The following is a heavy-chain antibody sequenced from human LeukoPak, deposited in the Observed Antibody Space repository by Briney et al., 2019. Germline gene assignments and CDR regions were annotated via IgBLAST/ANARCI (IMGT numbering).Heavy chain of an antibody. Sequence: ASETLSLTCAVYGGSFSGYYWSWIRQPPGKGLEWIGYIYYSGSTNYNPSLKNRVTISVDTSKNQFSLKLSSVTAADTAVYYCARATTVVTVFDYWGQGTLVTVSS. CDR1: GGSFSGYY. D-gene: IGHD4-23*01. CDR3: ARATTVVTVFDY. V-gene: IGHV4-59*01. CDR2: IYYSGST. J-gene: IGHJ4*02.